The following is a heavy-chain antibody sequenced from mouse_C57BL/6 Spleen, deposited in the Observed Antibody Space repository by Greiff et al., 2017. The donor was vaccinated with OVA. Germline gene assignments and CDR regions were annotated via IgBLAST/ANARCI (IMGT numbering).Heavy chain of an antibody. CDR3: ARHYYGSSYAMDY. D-gene: IGHD1-1*01. CDR2: INYDGSST. J-gene: IGHJ4*01. V-gene: IGHV5-16*01. Sequence: EVKVEESEGGLVQPGSSMKLSCTASGFTFSDYYMAWVRQVPEKGLEWVANINYDGSSTYYLDSLKSRFIISRDNAKNILYLQMSSLKSEDTATYYCARHYYGSSYAMDYWGQGTSVTVSS. CDR1: GFTFSDYY.